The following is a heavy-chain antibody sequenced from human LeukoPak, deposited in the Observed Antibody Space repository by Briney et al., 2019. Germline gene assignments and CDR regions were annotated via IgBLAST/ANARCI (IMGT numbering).Heavy chain of an antibody. J-gene: IGHJ4*02. V-gene: IGHV1-18*01. CDR1: GYAFINHA. CDR3: ARVRTGSFYLWDY. CDR2: ISTYNGDT. D-gene: IGHD1-26*01. Sequence: ASVKVSCKASGYAFINHAISWVRQAPGQGLEWMGWISTYNGDTNYARKVQGRVTMTTDTSTRTAYMEVRSLRSDDTAVYFCARVRTGSFYLWDYWGQGTLVTVSS.